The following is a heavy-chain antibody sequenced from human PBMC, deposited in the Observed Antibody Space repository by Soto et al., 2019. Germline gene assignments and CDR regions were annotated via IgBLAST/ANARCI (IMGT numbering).Heavy chain of an antibody. J-gene: IGHJ5*02. CDR2: INHSGST. CDR3: ATLLRGVIRTLNWFDP. CDR1: GGSFSGYY. Sequence: TSETLSLTCAVYGGSFSGYYWSWIRQPPGKGLEWIGEINHSGSTNYNPSLKSRVTISVDTSKNQFSLKLSSVTAADTAVYYCATLLRGVIRTLNWFDPWGQGTLVTVSS. D-gene: IGHD3-10*01. V-gene: IGHV4-34*01.